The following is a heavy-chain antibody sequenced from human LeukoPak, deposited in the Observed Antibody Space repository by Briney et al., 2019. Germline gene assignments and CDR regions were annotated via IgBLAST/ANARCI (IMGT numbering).Heavy chain of an antibody. J-gene: IGHJ6*02. CDR3: AKATSRLYYYYGMDV. V-gene: IGHV3-23*01. CDR1: GFTFSSYA. CDR2: ISGSGGST. Sequence: GGSLRLSCAASGFTFSSYAMSWVRQAPGKGLEWVSAISGSGGSTYYADSVKGRFTISRDNSKNTLYLQMNSLRAEDTAVYYCAKATSRLYYYYGMDVWGQGTTVTVSS.